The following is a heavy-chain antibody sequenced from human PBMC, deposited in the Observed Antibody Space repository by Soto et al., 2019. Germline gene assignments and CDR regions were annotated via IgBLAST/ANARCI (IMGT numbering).Heavy chain of an antibody. CDR2: IIPIFGTA. D-gene: IGHD2-21*02. CDR1: GGTFSSYA. Sequence: SVKVSCKASGGTFSSYAISWVRQAPGQGLEWMGGIIPIFGTANYAQKFQGRVTITADESTSTAYMELSSLRSEDTAVYYCARGGRAYCGGDCYSDYWGQGTLVTVSS. CDR3: ARGGRAYCGGDCYSDY. V-gene: IGHV1-69*13. J-gene: IGHJ4*02.